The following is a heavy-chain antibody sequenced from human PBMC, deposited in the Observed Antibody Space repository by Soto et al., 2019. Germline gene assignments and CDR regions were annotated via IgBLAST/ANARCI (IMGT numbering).Heavy chain of an antibody. CDR1: GYTFTGYY. CDR3: ARGRTIFGVVIHFDY. Sequence: ASVKVSCKASGYTFTGYYMHWVRQAPGQGLEWMGWINPNSGGTNYAQKFQGRVTITADESTSTAYMELSSLRSEDTAVYYCARGRTIFGVVIHFDYWGQGTLVTVSS. J-gene: IGHJ4*02. V-gene: IGHV1-2*02. CDR2: INPNSGGT. D-gene: IGHD3-3*01.